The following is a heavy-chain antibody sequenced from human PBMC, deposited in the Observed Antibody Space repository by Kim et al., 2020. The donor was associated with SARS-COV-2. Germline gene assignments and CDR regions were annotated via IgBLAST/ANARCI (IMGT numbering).Heavy chain of an antibody. V-gene: IGHV1-2*06. CDR2: ITPNNGAT. J-gene: IGHJ3*02. Sequence: ASVKVSCKTSGYSFSDASIHWVRQAPGQGLEWMGRITPNNGATNYAQKFQGRVTMTRDMSISTAYMELNRLRSDDTAVYYCVRTNAFDIWGQGTMVTVSS. CDR3: VRTNAFDI. CDR1: GYSFSDAS.